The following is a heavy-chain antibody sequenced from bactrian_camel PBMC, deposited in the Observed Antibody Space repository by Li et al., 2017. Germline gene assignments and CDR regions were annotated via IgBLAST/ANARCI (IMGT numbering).Heavy chain of an antibody. J-gene: IGHJ4*01. CDR2: INRDGTL. Sequence: VQLVESGGGSVQAGGSLRLSCAVSGYGHTFNSHCMGWFRQAPGKERELVSGINRDGTLTYADSVKGRFTTPRDNAKNTLYLQMNSLKTEDTAVYYCAACGRYWGHGTQVTVS. CDR3: AACGRY. V-gene: IGHV3S55*01. CDR1: GHTFNSHC.